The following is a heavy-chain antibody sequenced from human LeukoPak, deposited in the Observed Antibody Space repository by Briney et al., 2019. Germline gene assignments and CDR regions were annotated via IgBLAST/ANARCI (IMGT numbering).Heavy chain of an antibody. Sequence: ASVKVSCKASGYTFSSYDINWVRQATGQGLEWMGWMSPNSGNTGYAQKFQGRVTMTRNTSISTAYMELSSLRSEDTAVYYCAREIGPIQLHLWGSAFDYWGQGTLVTVSS. CDR2: MSPNSGNT. J-gene: IGHJ4*02. CDR3: AREIGPIQLHLWGSAFDY. CDR1: GYTFSSYD. D-gene: IGHD5-18*01. V-gene: IGHV1-8*01.